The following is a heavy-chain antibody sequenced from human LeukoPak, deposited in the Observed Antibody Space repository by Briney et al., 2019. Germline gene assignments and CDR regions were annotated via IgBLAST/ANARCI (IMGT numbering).Heavy chain of an antibody. Sequence: ASVKVSCKASGYSFIRYHIHWVRQAPGQGLEWMGWISAYNDNTNYAQKFQGRATMTTDTSTSTAYMELTSLRSDDTAVYYCARDYDFWSGYRRNYFDYWGQGTLVTVSS. CDR1: GYSFIRYH. CDR3: ARDYDFWSGYRRNYFDY. CDR2: ISAYNDNT. V-gene: IGHV1-18*01. D-gene: IGHD3-3*01. J-gene: IGHJ4*02.